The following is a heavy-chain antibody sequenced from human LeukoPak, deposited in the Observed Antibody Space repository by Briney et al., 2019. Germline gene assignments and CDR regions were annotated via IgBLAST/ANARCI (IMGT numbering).Heavy chain of an antibody. CDR1: GEXFSGYY. V-gene: IGHV4-34*01. J-gene: IGHJ4*02. CDR3: SRESGAFCPFGY. D-gene: IGHD1-26*01. Sequence: SETLSLTCAVYGEXFSGYYWSWIRQPPGKGLEWIGEINHSGSTNYNPSLKSRVTISVDTSKNQFSLKLSSVTAADTATYYCSRESGAFCPFGYWGQGTLVIVSS. CDR2: INHSGST.